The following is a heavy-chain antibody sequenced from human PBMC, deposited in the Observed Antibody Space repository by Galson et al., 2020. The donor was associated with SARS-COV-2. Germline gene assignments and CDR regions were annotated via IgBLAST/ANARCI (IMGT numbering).Heavy chain of an antibody. CDR3: TVGGVVVAAVDYYMDV. CDR2: IKSKTDGGTT. Sequence: GGSLRLSCAASGFTFSNAWMSWVRQAPGKGLEWVGRIKSKTDGGTTDYAAPVKGRFTISRDDSKNTLYLQMNSLKTEDTAVYYCTVGGVVVAAVDYYMDVWGKGTTVTVSS. J-gene: IGHJ6*03. V-gene: IGHV3-15*01. CDR1: GFTFSNAW. D-gene: IGHD2-15*01.